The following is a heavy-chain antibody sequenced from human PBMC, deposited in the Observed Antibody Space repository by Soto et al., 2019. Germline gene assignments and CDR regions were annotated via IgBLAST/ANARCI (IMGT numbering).Heavy chain of an antibody. Sequence: QVQLVQSGAEVKKPGSSVKVSCKASGGTFSSYTISWVRQAPGQGLEWMGRIIPILGIANYAQKFQGRVTITADKSASTAYMELSSLRSEDTAVYYCARGEGYYGMDVWGQGTTVTVSS. D-gene: IGHD3-10*01. V-gene: IGHV1-69*02. J-gene: IGHJ6*02. CDR2: IIPILGIA. CDR1: GGTFSSYT. CDR3: ARGEGYYGMDV.